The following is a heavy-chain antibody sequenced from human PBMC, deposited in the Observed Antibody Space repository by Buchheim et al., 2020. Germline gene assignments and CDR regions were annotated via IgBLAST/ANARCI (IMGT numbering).Heavy chain of an antibody. J-gene: IGHJ6*03. D-gene: IGHD3-3*01. V-gene: IGHV3-30*18. Sequence: QVQLVESGGGVVQPGRSLRLSCAASGFTFSTYGMHWVRQAPGKGLEWVALISYDGSKKYYADSVKGRFTISRDNSKNTLYLRMNSLRAEDTAVYYCAKDGHRGLAVLRFSYYYMDVWGKGTT. CDR1: GFTFSTYG. CDR3: AKDGHRGLAVLRFSYYYMDV. CDR2: ISYDGSKK.